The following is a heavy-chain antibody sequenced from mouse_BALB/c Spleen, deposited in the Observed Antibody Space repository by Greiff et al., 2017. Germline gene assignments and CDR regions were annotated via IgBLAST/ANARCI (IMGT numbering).Heavy chain of an antibody. Sequence: QVQLQQSGAELVRPGTSVKVSCKASGYAFTNYLIEWVKQRPGQGLEWIGVINPGSGGTNYNEKFKGKATLTADKSSSTAYMELRSLTSEDSAVYYCTVYRVEFDGWGAGTTVTVSA. J-gene: IGHJ1*01. CDR1: GYAFTNYL. CDR2: INPGSGGT. D-gene: IGHD2-14*01. V-gene: IGHV1-54*01. CDR3: TVYRVEFDG.